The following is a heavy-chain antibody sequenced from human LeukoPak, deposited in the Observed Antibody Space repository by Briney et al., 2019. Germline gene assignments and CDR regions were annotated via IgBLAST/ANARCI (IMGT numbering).Heavy chain of an antibody. CDR1: GFTFNTYT. V-gene: IGHV3-21*01. Sequence: GGSLRLSCAASGFTFNTYTMKWVRQAPGKGLERVSSISSSSSYIYYADPVKGRFTISRDNARKSLYLQMNSLRAEDTAVYYCARATWDPNYYYYMDVWGKGTTVTISS. D-gene: IGHD1-26*01. J-gene: IGHJ6*03. CDR2: ISSSSSYI. CDR3: ARATWDPNYYYYMDV.